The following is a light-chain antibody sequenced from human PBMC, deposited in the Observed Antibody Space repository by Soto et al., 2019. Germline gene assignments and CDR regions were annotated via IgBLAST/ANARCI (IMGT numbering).Light chain of an antibody. CDR2: DIS. CDR1: SSDVGGYNY. Sequence: QSVLTQPASWSGSPGQSITISCTGTSSDVGGYNYVSWYQHHPGKAPKLMIYDISNRPSGVSNRFSGSKSGNTASLTISGLQPEDEADYYCSSYTTSNTRQIVLGTGTKVTVL. V-gene: IGLV2-14*03. CDR3: SSYTTSNTRQIV. J-gene: IGLJ1*01.